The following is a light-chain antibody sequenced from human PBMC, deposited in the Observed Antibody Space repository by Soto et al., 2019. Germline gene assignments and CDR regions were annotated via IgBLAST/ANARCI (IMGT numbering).Light chain of an antibody. V-gene: IGKV3-15*01. CDR1: QSVSSN. CDR2: GAS. CDR3: QQYNNWPPWT. Sequence: EIVMTQSPATLSVSPGERATLSCRASQSVSSNLAWYQQKPGQAPRIHIYGASTRATGIPARFSGSGSGPEFTLTISSLQSEDFAVYYCQQYNNWPPWTFGQGTKVEIK. J-gene: IGKJ1*01.